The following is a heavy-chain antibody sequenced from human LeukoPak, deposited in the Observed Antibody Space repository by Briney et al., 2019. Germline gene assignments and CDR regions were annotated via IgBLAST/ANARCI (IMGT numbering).Heavy chain of an antibody. Sequence: SETLSLTCTVSGGSISSYYWSWIRQPAGKGLEWIGRIYTSGSTNYNPSLKSRVTMSVDTSKNQFSLKLSSVTAADTAVYYCARERTGHFTGAFDIWGQGTMVTVSS. J-gene: IGHJ3*02. CDR2: IYTSGST. CDR1: GGSISSYY. V-gene: IGHV4-4*07. CDR3: ARERTGHFTGAFDI. D-gene: IGHD1-14*01.